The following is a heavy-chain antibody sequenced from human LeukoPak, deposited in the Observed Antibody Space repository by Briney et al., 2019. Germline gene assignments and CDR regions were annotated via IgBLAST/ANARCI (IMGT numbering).Heavy chain of an antibody. Sequence: GGSLRLSRAASGFTFSTYSMNWVRQAPGKGLEWVSSIGSSSSSIYYSDSVKGRFTVSRDNAKNSLYLQMNSLRDEDTAVYYCAGSLRGGGWYMYWGQGTLVTVSS. CDR3: AGSLRGGGWYMY. J-gene: IGHJ4*02. D-gene: IGHD6-19*01. V-gene: IGHV3-21*01. CDR2: IGSSSSSI. CDR1: GFTFSTYS.